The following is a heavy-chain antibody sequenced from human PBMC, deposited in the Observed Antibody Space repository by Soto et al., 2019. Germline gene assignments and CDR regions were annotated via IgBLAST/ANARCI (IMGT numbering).Heavy chain of an antibody. D-gene: IGHD1-26*01. V-gene: IGHV3-23*01. CDR2: ISFSGDNT. CDR1: GFTFSGYA. Sequence: EVQLLESGGGSVQPGGSLRLSCVTSGFTFSGYAMSWVRQTPGQGLEWVSTISFSGDNTYYADSVKGRFTISRDNSINSMLLHMRSRRAEYTAVYYCVREGLGATTKGPHFDYWGQGTLVTVSS. J-gene: IGHJ4*02. CDR3: VREGLGATTKGPHFDY.